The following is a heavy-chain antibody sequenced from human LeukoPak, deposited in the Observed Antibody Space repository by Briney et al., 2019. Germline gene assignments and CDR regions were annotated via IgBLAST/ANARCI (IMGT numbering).Heavy chain of an antibody. D-gene: IGHD5-12*01. CDR1: GGSISSGGYY. CDR3: ARFSGSEVDY. Sequence: SETLSLTCTVSGGSISSGGYYWSWIRQHPGKGLEWIGYIYYSGSTYYNPSLKSRVTISVDTSKNQFSLKLSSVTAADTAVYYCARFSGSEVDYWGQGTLVTVSS. J-gene: IGHJ4*02. V-gene: IGHV4-31*03. CDR2: IYYSGST.